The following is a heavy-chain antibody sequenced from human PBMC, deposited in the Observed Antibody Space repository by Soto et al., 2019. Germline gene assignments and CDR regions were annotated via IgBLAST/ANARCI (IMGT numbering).Heavy chain of an antibody. D-gene: IGHD3-22*01. Sequence: PSETLSLTCTVSGGSISSGDYYWSWIRQPPGKGLEWIGYIYYSGSTYYNPSLKSRVTISVDTSKNQFSLKLSSVTAADTAVYYCARAPIVVVTPYYFDYWGQGTLVTVSS. J-gene: IGHJ4*02. V-gene: IGHV4-30-4*01. CDR1: GGSISSGDYY. CDR3: ARAPIVVVTPYYFDY. CDR2: IYYSGST.